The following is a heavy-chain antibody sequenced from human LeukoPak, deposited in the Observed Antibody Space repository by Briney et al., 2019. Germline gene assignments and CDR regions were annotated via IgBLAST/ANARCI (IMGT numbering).Heavy chain of an antibody. D-gene: IGHD4-23*01. Sequence: GGSLRLSCAASGFTFSNYEMNWVRQAPGKGLEWVSYISRSGTAIYYADSVKGRFTISRDNAKNSQYLQMNSLRAEDTAVYYCARESPSYGGNVFDYWGQGTLVTVSS. CDR3: ARESPSYGGNVFDY. V-gene: IGHV3-48*03. CDR1: GFTFSNYE. CDR2: ISRSGTAI. J-gene: IGHJ4*02.